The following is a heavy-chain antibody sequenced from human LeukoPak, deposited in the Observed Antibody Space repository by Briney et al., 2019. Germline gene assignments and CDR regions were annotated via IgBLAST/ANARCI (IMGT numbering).Heavy chain of an antibody. J-gene: IGHJ4*02. V-gene: IGHV4-61*02. CDR3: AREVVYDSTAYED. CDR2: ISSSGST. CDR1: GDSISSGDYY. D-gene: IGHD3-22*01. Sequence: SETLSLTCTVSGDSISSGDYYWSWIRQPAGKGLEWIGRISSSGSTNYNPSLKSRVTISVDTSKNQFSLKLSSVTAADTAVYYCAREVVYDSTAYEDWGQGTLVTVSS.